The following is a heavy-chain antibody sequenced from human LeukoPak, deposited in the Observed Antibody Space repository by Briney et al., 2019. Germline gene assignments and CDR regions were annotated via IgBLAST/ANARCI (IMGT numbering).Heavy chain of an antibody. D-gene: IGHD3-16*01. V-gene: IGHV3-48*01. Sequence: PGGSLRLSCAASGFTFSSYRMNWVRQAPGKGLEWVSYISSSSSTIYYADSVKGRFTISRDNAKNSLYLQMNSVRAEDTAVYCCATTFDYPPDYWGQGTLVTVSS. CDR3: ATTFDYPPDY. CDR2: ISSSSSTI. J-gene: IGHJ4*02. CDR1: GFTFSSYR.